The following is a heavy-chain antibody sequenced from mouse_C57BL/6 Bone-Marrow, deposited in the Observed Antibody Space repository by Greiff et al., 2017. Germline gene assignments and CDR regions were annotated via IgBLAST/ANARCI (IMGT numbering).Heavy chain of an antibody. CDR1: GYTFTSYW. CDR3: ARVGLWDTWFAY. J-gene: IGHJ3*01. V-gene: IGHV1-69*01. Sequence: QVQLQQPGAELVMPGASVKLSCKASGYTFTSYWMHWVKQRPGQGLEWIGEIDPSDSYTNYNQKFKGKSTLTVDKSSSTAYMQLSSLTSEDSAVYYCARVGLWDTWFAYWGQGTLVTVSA. D-gene: IGHD4-1*01. CDR2: IDPSDSYT.